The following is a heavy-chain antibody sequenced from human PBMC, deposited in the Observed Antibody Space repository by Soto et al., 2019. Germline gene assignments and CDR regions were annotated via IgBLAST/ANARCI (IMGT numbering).Heavy chain of an antibody. V-gene: IGHV3-9*01. CDR2: ISWNSETI. CDR1: GFTVDDYA. Sequence: EVQLVESGGGLVQPGRSLRLSCAASGFTVDDYAMHWVRQAPGKGLEWVSGISWNSETIDYADSVKGRFTISRDNAKRSFFLQMIGQRPLATALYYCPKIMKWGGMTTIHYFDSWGQGTLVTVSS. CDR3: PKIMKWGGMTTIHYFDS. J-gene: IGHJ4*02. D-gene: IGHD4-17*01.